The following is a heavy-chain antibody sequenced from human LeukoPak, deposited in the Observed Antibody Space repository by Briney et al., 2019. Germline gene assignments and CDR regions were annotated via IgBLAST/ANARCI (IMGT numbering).Heavy chain of an antibody. CDR3: ARGGWSLDF. CDR2: VYSSGST. V-gene: IGHV4-59*01. Sequence: SETLSLTCTVPGGSITGSYWSWIRQPPGKGLEWIGYVYSSGSTDYNPPLRSRVTISVDTSKNQFSLKLSSVTAADTAVYFCARGGWSLDFWGRGTLVAVSS. CDR1: GGSITGSY. J-gene: IGHJ2*01.